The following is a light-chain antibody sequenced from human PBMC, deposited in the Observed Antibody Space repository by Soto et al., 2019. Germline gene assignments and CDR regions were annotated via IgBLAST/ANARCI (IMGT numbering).Light chain of an antibody. J-gene: IGKJ1*01. V-gene: IGKV1-5*03. CDR3: QQYNSYSWT. Sequence: DIQMTQSPSTLSASVGDRVTITCRASQSISTWLAWYQQKPGQAPKLLIYQASSLAGGVPSRFSGSGSGTVFTLTISSLQPDDFANYYCQQYNSYSWTFGQGTKVEIK. CDR2: QAS. CDR1: QSISTW.